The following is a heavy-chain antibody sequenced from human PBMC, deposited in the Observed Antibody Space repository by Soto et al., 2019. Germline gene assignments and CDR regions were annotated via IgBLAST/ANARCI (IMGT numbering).Heavy chain of an antibody. V-gene: IGHV3-48*01. Sequence: PGGSLRLSCAASGFTFGSYSMNWVRQAPGKGLEWVSYISSSSSTIYYADSVKGRFTISRDNAKNSLYLQMNSLRAEDTAVYYCARHPERIAEIGCFDPWGQGTLVTVSS. CDR2: ISSSSSTI. CDR3: ARHPERIAEIGCFDP. CDR1: GFTFGSYS. J-gene: IGHJ5*02. D-gene: IGHD6-13*01.